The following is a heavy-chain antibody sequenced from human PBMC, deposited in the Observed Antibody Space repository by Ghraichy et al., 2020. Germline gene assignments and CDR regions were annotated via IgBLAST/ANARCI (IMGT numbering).Heavy chain of an antibody. CDR3: AKSYDFWSGYPHNWFDP. Sequence: GGSLRLSCAASGFTFSSYAMSWVRQAPGKGLEWVSAISGSGGSTYYADSVKGRFTISRDNSKNTLYLQMNSLRAEDTAVYYCAKSYDFWSGYPHNWFDPWGQGTLVTVSS. D-gene: IGHD3-3*01. V-gene: IGHV3-23*01. CDR2: ISGSGGST. CDR1: GFTFSSYA. J-gene: IGHJ5*02.